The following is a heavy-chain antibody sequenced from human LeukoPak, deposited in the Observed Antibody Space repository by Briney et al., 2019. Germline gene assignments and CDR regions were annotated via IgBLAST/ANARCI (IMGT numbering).Heavy chain of an antibody. CDR2: ISGSGDST. D-gene: IGHD6-13*01. V-gene: IGHV3-23*01. CDR1: GFTFSSYA. CDR3: AKESIAAAGTLTSGFDY. Sequence: PGGSLRLSCAAAGFTFSSYAMSWVRQAPGKGLECVSAISGSGDSTYYADSVKGRFTISRDNSKNTLYLQMNSLRAEDTAVYYCAKESIAAAGTLTSGFDYSGQGTLVTVSS. J-gene: IGHJ4*02.